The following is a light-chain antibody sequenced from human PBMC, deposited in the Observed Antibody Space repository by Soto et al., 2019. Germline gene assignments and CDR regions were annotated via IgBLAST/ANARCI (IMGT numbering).Light chain of an antibody. CDR1: QPIGSW. J-gene: IGKJ2*01. CDR2: AAS. CDR3: QQASSFPHT. V-gene: IGKV1-12*01. Sequence: DIQMTQSPSTVSASVGDRVTITCRASQPIGSWLAWFRQRPGKAPELLIYAASTLHNGVPSRFSGSGSGTDFALTISGLQPEDFATYYCQQASSFPHTFGQGTKVDIK.